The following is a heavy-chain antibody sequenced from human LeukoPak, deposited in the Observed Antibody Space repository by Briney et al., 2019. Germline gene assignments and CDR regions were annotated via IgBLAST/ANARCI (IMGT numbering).Heavy chain of an antibody. Sequence: SETLSLTCTVSGGSISSYYWSWIRQPPGKGLEWIGYIDYIGSTNYNPSLKSRIRMSVDRSQNQVSLKLTSVTAADTAVYYCARSSGPHSSKWSYYFDYWGQGTLVTVSS. CDR3: ARSSGPHSSKWSYYFDY. V-gene: IGHV4-59*08. D-gene: IGHD3-22*01. CDR1: GGSISSYY. J-gene: IGHJ4*02. CDR2: IDYIGST.